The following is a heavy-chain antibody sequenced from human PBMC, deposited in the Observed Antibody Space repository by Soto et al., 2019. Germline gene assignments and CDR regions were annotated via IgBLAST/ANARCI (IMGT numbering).Heavy chain of an antibody. J-gene: IGHJ6*02. Sequence: QGQLVESGGGVVQPGESPKLSCAASGFSFSAFGMHWVRQAPGKGLEWVAIISYDGILKYYADSVKGRFTISRDTSKSALYLETHRLRTDDTAVYYCAKAFKTSGGHYGSLNHYYGTDVLGQGTTGTVAS. CDR1: GFSFSAFG. CDR3: AKAFKTSGGHYGSLNHYYGTDV. V-gene: IGHV3-30*02. D-gene: IGHD3-10*01. CDR2: ISYDGILK.